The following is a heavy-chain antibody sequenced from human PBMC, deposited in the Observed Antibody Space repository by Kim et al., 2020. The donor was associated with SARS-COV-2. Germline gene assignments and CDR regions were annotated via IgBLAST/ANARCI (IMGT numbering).Heavy chain of an antibody. Sequence: SETLSLTCTVSGGSISSSSYYWGWIRQPPGKGLEGIGSIYYSGSTYYNPSLKSRVTISVDTSKNQFSLKLSSVTAADTAVYYCARHLIVATIFIVGSRYFDNWGQGTLVTVSS. CDR2: IYYSGST. D-gene: IGHD5-12*01. V-gene: IGHV4-39*01. CDR1: GGSISSSSYY. CDR3: ARHLIVATIFIVGSRYFDN. J-gene: IGHJ4*02.